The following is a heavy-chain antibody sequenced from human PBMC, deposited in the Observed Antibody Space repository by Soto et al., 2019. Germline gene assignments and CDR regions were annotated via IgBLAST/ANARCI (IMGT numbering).Heavy chain of an antibody. CDR3: ARDLWIGSPLDY. D-gene: IGHD3-10*01. CDR1: GFTFSSYE. CDR2: ISSSGSTI. V-gene: IGHV3-48*03. Sequence: PGGSLRLSCAASGFTFSSYEMNWVRQAPGKGLEWVSYISSSGSTIYYADSVKGRFTISRDNAKNSLYLQMNSLRAEDTAVYYCARDLWIGSPLDYWGQGTLVTVSS. J-gene: IGHJ4*02.